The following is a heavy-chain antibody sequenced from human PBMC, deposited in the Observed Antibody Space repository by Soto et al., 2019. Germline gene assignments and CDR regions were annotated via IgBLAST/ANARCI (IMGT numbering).Heavy chain of an antibody. Sequence: GESLKISCAASGFTFSSYEMNWVRQAPGKGLEWVSYISSSGSTIYYADSVKGRFTISRDNAKNSLYLQMNSLRAEDTAVYYCARDLHSSGWYYFDYWGQGTLVTVSS. J-gene: IGHJ4*02. CDR1: GFTFSSYE. V-gene: IGHV3-48*03. CDR3: ARDLHSSGWYYFDY. CDR2: ISSSGSTI. D-gene: IGHD6-19*01.